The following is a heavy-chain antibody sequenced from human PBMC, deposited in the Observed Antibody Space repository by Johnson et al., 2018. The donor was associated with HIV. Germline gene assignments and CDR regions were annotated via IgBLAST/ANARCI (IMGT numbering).Heavy chain of an antibody. Sequence: MQLVESGGGVVRPGGSLRLSCPASGFSFGDYGMTWVRQVPEKGLEWVSGLNWNGGGTGYADSVKGRFTISRDNAKKSLYLQMNTLRADDTALYYCVRQTQFGVGGIYFPAFDVWGQGTMVTVSS. CDR1: GFSFGDYG. J-gene: IGHJ3*01. V-gene: IGHV3-20*04. CDR2: LNWNGGGT. D-gene: IGHD2/OR15-2a*01. CDR3: VRQTQFGVGGIYFPAFDV.